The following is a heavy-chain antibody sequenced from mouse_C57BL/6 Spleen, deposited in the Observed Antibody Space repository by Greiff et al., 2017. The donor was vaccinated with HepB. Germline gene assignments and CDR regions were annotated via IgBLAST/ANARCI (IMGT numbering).Heavy chain of an antibody. V-gene: IGHV1-39*01. J-gene: IGHJ2*01. Sequence: VQLKQSGPELVKPGASVKISCKASGYSFTDYNMNWVKQSNGKSLEWIGVINPNYGTTSYNLKFKGKATLTVDQSSSTAYMQLNSLTSEDSAVYYCAKERDPNWDYFDYWGQGTTLTVSS. CDR1: GYSFTDYN. CDR2: INPNYGTT. D-gene: IGHD4-1*01. CDR3: AKERDPNWDYFDY.